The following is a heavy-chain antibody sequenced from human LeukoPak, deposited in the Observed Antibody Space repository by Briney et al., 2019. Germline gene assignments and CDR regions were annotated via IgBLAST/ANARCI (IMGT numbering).Heavy chain of an antibody. CDR1: GFTFGGYS. V-gene: IGHV3-49*04. J-gene: IGHJ4*02. Sequence: QPGGSLRLSCSTSGFTFGGYSMNWVRQAPGKGLEWVGFIRGKAYGATTEYAASVKGRFTISRDDSKSIAYLQMNSLKTEDTAVYYCTSSFGQLSFFDYWGQGTLVTVSS. CDR2: IRGKAYGATT. CDR3: TSSFGQLSFFDY. D-gene: IGHD3-10*01.